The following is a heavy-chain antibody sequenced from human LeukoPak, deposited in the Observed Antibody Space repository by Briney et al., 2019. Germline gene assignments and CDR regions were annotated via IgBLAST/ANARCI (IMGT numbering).Heavy chain of an antibody. V-gene: IGHV4-34*01. Sequence: SETLSLTCAVSGGPFSGYYWTWIRQPPGKGLEWIGEINHSGSTNYNPSLKSRVTISVDTSKNQFSLKLSSVTAADTAVYYCARRYGSGVAFDPWGQGTLVTVSS. CDR2: INHSGST. CDR3: ARRYGSGVAFDP. CDR1: GGPFSGYY. D-gene: IGHD3-10*01. J-gene: IGHJ5*02.